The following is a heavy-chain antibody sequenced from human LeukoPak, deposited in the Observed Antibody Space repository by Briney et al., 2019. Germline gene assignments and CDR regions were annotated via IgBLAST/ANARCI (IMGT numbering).Heavy chain of an antibody. D-gene: IGHD6-13*01. V-gene: IGHV3-74*01. Sequence: PGGSLRLSCAASGFTFSSYWMHWVRQAPGKGLVWVSRINSDGSSTSYADSVKGRFTISRDNAKNTLYLQMNSLRAEDTAVYYCARDWGIAAALFRFDPWGQGTLVTVSS. CDR2: INSDGSST. J-gene: IGHJ5*02. CDR3: ARDWGIAAALFRFDP. CDR1: GFTFSSYW.